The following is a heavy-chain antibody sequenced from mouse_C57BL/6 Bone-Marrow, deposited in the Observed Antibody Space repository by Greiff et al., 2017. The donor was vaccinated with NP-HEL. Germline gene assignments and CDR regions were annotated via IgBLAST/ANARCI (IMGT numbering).Heavy chain of an antibody. Sequence: VQLQQSGAELVRPGASVTLSCKASGYTFTDYEMHWVKQTPVHGLEWIGAIDPETGGTAYNQKFKGKAILTADKSSSTAYMELRSLTSEDSAVYYCTRRRLFITHAMDYWGQGTSVTVSS. V-gene: IGHV1-15*01. D-gene: IGHD1-1*01. CDR3: TRRRLFITHAMDY. CDR2: IDPETGGT. J-gene: IGHJ4*01. CDR1: GYTFTDYE.